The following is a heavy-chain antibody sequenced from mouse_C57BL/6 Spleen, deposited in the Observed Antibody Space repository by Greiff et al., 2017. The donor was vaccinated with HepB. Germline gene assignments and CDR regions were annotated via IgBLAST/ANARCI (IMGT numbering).Heavy chain of an antibody. CDR1: GYTFTDYE. Sequence: VQLQQSGAELVRPGASVTLSCKASGYTFTDYEMHWVKQTPVHGLEWIGAIDPETGGTAYNQKFKGKAILTADKSSSTAYMELRSLTSEDSAVYYCTRTPYYYGSTVDYWGQSTTLTVSS. J-gene: IGHJ2*01. CDR2: IDPETGGT. V-gene: IGHV1-15*01. CDR3: TRTPYYYGSTVDY. D-gene: IGHD1-1*01.